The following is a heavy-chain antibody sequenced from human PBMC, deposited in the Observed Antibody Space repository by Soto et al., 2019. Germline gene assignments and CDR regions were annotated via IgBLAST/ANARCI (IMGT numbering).Heavy chain of an antibody. D-gene: IGHD2-2*01. V-gene: IGHV3-30*09. CDR2: TSYDGDRR. Sequence: QAHLVESGGGVVQPGTSLRLSCTASESVRSTCRSHAMQWVRQAPGKGLQWVATTSYDGDRRFYSDSVKGRFAVSKDNSKNTLYLQMDSLKTEDTAMYYCVPAVVYSLPPFDPWGQGTLVIVSS. J-gene: IGHJ5*02. CDR3: VPAVVYSLPPFDP. CDR1: ESVRSTCRSHA.